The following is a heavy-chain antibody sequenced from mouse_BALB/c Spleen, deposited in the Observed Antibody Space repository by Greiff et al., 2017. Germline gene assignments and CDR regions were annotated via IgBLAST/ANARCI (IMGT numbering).Heavy chain of an antibody. V-gene: IGHV5-6-5*01. J-gene: IGHJ4*01. Sequence: EVKLQESGGGLVKPGGSLKLSCAASGFTFSSYAMSWVRQTPEKRLEWVASISSGGSTYYPDSVKGRFTISRDNARNILYLQMSSLRSEDTAMYYCARGRYGNYGVAMDYWGQGTSVTVSS. CDR2: ISSGGST. CDR1: GFTFSSYA. CDR3: ARGRYGNYGVAMDY. D-gene: IGHD2-10*02.